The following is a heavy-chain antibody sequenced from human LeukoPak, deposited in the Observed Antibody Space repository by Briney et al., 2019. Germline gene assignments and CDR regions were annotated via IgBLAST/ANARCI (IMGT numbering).Heavy chain of an antibody. CDR1: GFTFSRYG. CDR3: ARDPPMYYYDEPGSRDAFDI. CDR2: IWYDGSNK. J-gene: IGHJ3*02. Sequence: GGSLRLSCAASGFTFSRYGMHWVRQAPGKGLEWVVVIWYDGSNKYYAESVKGRFTISRDNSKNTLHLQMNSLRAEDTAVYYCARDPPMYYYDEPGSRDAFDIWGQGTMVTVSS. V-gene: IGHV3-33*01. D-gene: IGHD3-22*01.